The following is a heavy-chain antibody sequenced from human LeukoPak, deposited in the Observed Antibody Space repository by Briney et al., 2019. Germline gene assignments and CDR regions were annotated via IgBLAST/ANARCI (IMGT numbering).Heavy chain of an antibody. D-gene: IGHD4-17*01. Sequence: SETLSLTCTVSSGSISSYYWSWIRQPPGKGLEWIGYIYYSGSTNYNPSLKSRVTISVDTPKNQFSLKLSSVTAADTAVYYCARGGGVTTLTNWFDPWGQGTLVTVSS. CDR3: ARGGGVTTLTNWFDP. J-gene: IGHJ5*02. CDR2: IYYSGST. V-gene: IGHV4-59*01. CDR1: SGSISSYY.